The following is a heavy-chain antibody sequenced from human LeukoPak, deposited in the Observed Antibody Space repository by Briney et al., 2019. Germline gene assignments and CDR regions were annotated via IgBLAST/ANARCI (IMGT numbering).Heavy chain of an antibody. CDR2: ISGSGGST. Sequence: SGGSLRPSCAASGFTFSSYAMSWVRQAPGKGLEWVSAISGSGGSTYYADSVKGRFTISRDNSKNTLYLQMNSLRAEDTAVYYCAKLTGGYSYGTRTYYFDYWGQGTLVTVSS. D-gene: IGHD5-18*01. J-gene: IGHJ4*02. CDR1: GFTFSSYA. CDR3: AKLTGGYSYGTRTYYFDY. V-gene: IGHV3-23*01.